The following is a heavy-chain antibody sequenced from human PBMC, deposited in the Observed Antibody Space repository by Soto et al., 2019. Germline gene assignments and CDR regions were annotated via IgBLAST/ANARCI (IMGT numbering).Heavy chain of an antibody. V-gene: IGHV1-69*13. CDR3: ARCYFISDYANSDLYY. CDR2: IIPIFGTA. J-gene: IGHJ4*02. CDR1: GGTFSSYA. D-gene: IGHD3-22*01. Sequence: ASVKVSCKASGGTFSSYAISWVRQAPGQGLEWMGGIIPIFGTANYAQKFQGRVTITADESTSTAYMELSSLRSEDTAVYYCARCYFISDYANSDLYYWGKGNLV.